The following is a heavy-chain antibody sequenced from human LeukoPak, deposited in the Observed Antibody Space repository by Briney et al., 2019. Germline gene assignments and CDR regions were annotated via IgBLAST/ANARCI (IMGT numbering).Heavy chain of an antibody. J-gene: IGHJ6*02. CDR1: GFRFGDYA. D-gene: IGHD2-21*01. CDR3: TTYYYGGGGYGHYYYGMDV. CDR2: ITSKAYDEMR. V-gene: IGHV3-49*04. Sequence: SGGSLRLSCTTSGFRFGDYAISWVRQAPGKGLEWVGFITSKAYDEMRHYVASVRGRFTISRDDSKSLAYLEMNSLKIEDTAAYYCTTYYYGGGGYGHYYYGMDVWGQGTTVTVSS.